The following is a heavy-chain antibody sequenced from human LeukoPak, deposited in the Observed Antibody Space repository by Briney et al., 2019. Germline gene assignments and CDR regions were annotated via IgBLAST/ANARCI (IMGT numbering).Heavy chain of an antibody. V-gene: IGHV4-61*01. J-gene: IGHJ5*02. CDR1: GGSVSSGSYY. CDR2: IYYSGST. CDR3: ARVDSDFWSGYYRGSNWFDP. Sequence: SETLSLTCTVSGGSVSSGSYYWSWIRQPPGKGLERIGYIYYSGSTNYNPSLKSRVTISVDTSKNQFSLKLSSVTAADTAVYYCARVDSDFWSGYYRGSNWFDPWGQGTLVTVSS. D-gene: IGHD3-3*01.